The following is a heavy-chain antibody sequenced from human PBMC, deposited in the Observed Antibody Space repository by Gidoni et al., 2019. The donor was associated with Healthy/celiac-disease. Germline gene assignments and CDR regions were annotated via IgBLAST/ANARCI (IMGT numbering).Heavy chain of an antibody. V-gene: IGHV1-2*02. CDR2: INPNSGGT. CDR1: GYTFTGYY. Sequence: QVQLVQSGAEVTKPGASVKVSCQASGYTFTGYYMHWVRKAPGQGLEWMGWINPNSGGTNYAQKFQGRVTMTRDTSISTAYMELSRLRSDDTAVYYCARKVDYGDYGDFDYWGQGTLVTVSS. CDR3: ARKVDYGDYGDFDY. D-gene: IGHD4-17*01. J-gene: IGHJ4*02.